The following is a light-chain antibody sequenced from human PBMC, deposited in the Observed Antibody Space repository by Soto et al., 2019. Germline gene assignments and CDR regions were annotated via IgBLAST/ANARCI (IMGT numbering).Light chain of an antibody. CDR3: QHYGSSSYT. J-gene: IGKJ2*01. CDR1: QSVSSSY. CDR2: GAS. V-gene: IGKV3-20*01. Sequence: EIVLTQSPGTLSLSPEERATLSCRASQSVSSSYLAWYQQKPGQAPRLLIYGASSRATGIPDRFSGSGSGTEFTLTISRLEPEDFAVYYCQHYGSSSYTFGQGTKLEIK.